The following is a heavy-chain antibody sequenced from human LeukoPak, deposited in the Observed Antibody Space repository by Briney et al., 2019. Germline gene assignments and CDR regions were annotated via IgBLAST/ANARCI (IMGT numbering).Heavy chain of an antibody. CDR3: ARDRAAADLDY. CDR1: GFSFSSYG. V-gene: IGHV3-33*01. CDR2: IWYDGSNK. J-gene: IGHJ4*02. D-gene: IGHD6-13*01. Sequence: GGSLRLSCAASGFSFSSYGMHWVRRAPGKGLEWVAVIWYDGSNKFYADSVKGRFTISRDNSKNTLYLQMNSLRAEDTAVYYCARDRAAADLDYWGQGTLVTVSS.